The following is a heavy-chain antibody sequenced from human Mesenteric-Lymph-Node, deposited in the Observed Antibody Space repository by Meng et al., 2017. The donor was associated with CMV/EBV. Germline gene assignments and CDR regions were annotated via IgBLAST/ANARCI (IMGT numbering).Heavy chain of an antibody. CDR1: GYTFTSYA. D-gene: IGHD2-2*01. V-gene: IGHV1-69*05. J-gene: IGHJ6*02. CDR3: ARDFHDRRYCSSTSCSDLYYYYYGMDV. CDR2: IIPIFGTA. Sequence: SVKVSCKASGYTFTSYAMHWVRQAPGQGLEWMGGIIPIFGTANYAQKFQGRVTITTDESTSTAYMELSSLRSEDTAVYYCARDFHDRRYCSSTSCSDLYYYYYGMDVWGQGTTVTVSS.